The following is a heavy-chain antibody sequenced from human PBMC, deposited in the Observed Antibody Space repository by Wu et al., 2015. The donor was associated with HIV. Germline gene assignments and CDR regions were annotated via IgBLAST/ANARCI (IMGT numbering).Heavy chain of an antibody. Sequence: QVQLLQSGAEVKKPGASVMVSCKASGYTFTDYYMYWVRQAPGQGLEWMGWINANRGGTKYAQKFQGRVTMTRDTAVSTVYMELNSLRSDDTAVYYCARLQSLAGFYSNADYWGQGTLVTVSS. CDR1: GYTFTDYY. V-gene: IGHV1-2*02. CDR3: ARLQSLAGFYSNADY. J-gene: IGHJ4*02. D-gene: IGHD5-24*01. CDR2: INANRGGT.